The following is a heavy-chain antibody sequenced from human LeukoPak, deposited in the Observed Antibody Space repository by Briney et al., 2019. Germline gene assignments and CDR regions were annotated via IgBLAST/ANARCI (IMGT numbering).Heavy chain of an antibody. J-gene: IGHJ3*02. D-gene: IGHD6-19*01. V-gene: IGHV3-48*02. CDR2: ISSSISVI. CDR3: ARDQYSGHWYYALDI. CDR1: GFTFSSYS. Sequence: GGSLRLSCAASGFTFSSYSMNWVSQAQGKGLEWVSYISSSISVIYYADSVKGRFTISRDNAKNSLYLQMNSRRDEDTAVYYCARDQYSGHWYYALDIWGQGTMVTVSS.